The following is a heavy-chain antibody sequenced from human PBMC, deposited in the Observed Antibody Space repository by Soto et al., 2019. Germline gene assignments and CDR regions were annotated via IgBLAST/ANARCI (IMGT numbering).Heavy chain of an antibody. CDR3: ARDRVFVGRAPPVDY. CDR1: GYTFTSYG. D-gene: IGHD3-10*01. Sequence: QVQLVQSGAEVKKPGASVKVSCKASGYTFTSYGISWVRQAPGQGLEWMGWISAYNGNTNYAQKLQGRVTMTTDTSTSTAYMELRSLRSEDTAVYYCARDRVFVGRAPPVDYWGQGTLVTVSS. J-gene: IGHJ4*02. CDR2: ISAYNGNT. V-gene: IGHV1-18*01.